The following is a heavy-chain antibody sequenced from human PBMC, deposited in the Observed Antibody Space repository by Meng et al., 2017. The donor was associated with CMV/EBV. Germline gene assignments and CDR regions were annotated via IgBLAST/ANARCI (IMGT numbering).Heavy chain of an antibody. J-gene: IGHJ6*02. CDR1: GFTVSSNY. D-gene: IGHD6-25*01. Sequence: GESLKISCAASGFTVSSNYMSWVRQAPGKGLEWVSVIYSGGSTYYADSVKGRFTISRDNSKNTLYLQMNSLRVEDTAVYYCATSGGYYYYGMDVWGQGTTVTVSS. CDR2: IYSGGST. CDR3: ATSGGYYYYGMDV. V-gene: IGHV3-53*01.